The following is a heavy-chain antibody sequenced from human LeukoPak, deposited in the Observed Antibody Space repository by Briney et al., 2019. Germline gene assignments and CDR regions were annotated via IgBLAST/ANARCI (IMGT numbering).Heavy chain of an antibody. D-gene: IGHD2-2*02. V-gene: IGHV3-21*01. J-gene: IGHJ4*02. CDR3: ARGIYTSSPRNPKNFFDY. CDR2: ISSSSSYI. Sequence: GGSLRLSCAASEFTFSSYTMNWVRQAPGKGLEWVSSISSSSSYIYYADSMKGRFTISRDNAKNSLYLQMNSLRAEDTAVYFCARGIYTSSPRNPKNFFDYWGQGTLVTVS. CDR1: EFTFSSYT.